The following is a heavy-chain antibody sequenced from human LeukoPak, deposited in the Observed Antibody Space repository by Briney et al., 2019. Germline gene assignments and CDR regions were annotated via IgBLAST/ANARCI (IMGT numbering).Heavy chain of an antibody. J-gene: IGHJ4*02. V-gene: IGHV3-7*05. CDR2: IKQDGSEK. D-gene: IGHD6-13*01. Sequence: GGSLRLSCKASTLTLNNYWMSWVGQAPGKGLNWVANIKQDGSEKYHVDSVKGRFTISRDNAKNSLYLQMNSLRAEDTAVYYCASRAGYTGSWSAFDYWGQGTLVTVSS. CDR1: TLTLNNYW. CDR3: ASRAGYTGSWSAFDY.